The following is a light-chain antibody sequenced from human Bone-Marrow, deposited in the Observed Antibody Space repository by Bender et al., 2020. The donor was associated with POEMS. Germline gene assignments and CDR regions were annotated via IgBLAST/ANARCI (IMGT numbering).Light chain of an antibody. Sequence: QSALTQPPSASGSPGQSVTISCTGTSSDVGGYNYVSWYQQHPGRAPKLIIYEVTKRPSGVPDRFSGSSSGSTASLTISGLQAEDEADYYCSSLAGGFVFFGGGTKLTVL. J-gene: IGLJ2*01. CDR3: SSLAGGFVF. CDR2: EVT. V-gene: IGLV2-8*01. CDR1: SSDVGGYNY.